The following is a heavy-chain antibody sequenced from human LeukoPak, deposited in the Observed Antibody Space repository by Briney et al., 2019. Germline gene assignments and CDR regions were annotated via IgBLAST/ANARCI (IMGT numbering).Heavy chain of an antibody. Sequence: SVKVSCKASGGTFSSYAISWVRQAPGQGLEWMGGIIPIFGTANYAQKFQGRVTITADESTSTAYMELSSLRSEDTAVYYCARDLKYYDILTGYRWPDAFDIWGQGTMVTVSS. D-gene: IGHD3-9*01. CDR1: GGTFSSYA. J-gene: IGHJ3*02. CDR3: ARDLKYYDILTGYRWPDAFDI. CDR2: IIPIFGTA. V-gene: IGHV1-69*01.